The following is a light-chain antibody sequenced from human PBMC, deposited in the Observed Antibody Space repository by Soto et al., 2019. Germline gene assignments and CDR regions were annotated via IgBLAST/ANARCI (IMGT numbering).Light chain of an antibody. V-gene: IGKV1-5*01. CDR2: DAS. Sequence: DIQVTQSPSNLSASVGDRVTFTCRASQSIRSWLACYQQKPGRAPKLLIYDASTLESGVPSRFSGRGSGTEFTLTIGRLQPDEFATYYGQQYNSYPWTFGQGTKVEIK. CDR3: QQYNSYPWT. CDR1: QSIRSW. J-gene: IGKJ1*01.